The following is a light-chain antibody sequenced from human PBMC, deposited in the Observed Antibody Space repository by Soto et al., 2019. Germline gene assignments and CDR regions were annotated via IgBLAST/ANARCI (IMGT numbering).Light chain of an antibody. CDR1: SFNIGNNY. Sequence: QSVLTQPPSVSAAPGQKVTISCSGSSFNIGNNYVSWFQQLPGAAPKLLIYHNDKRPSGIPDQFSGSKSGTSATLGITGLQTGDEADYYCGTWDSSMSAAGWVFGGGTKLTVL. CDR2: HND. CDR3: GTWDSSMSAAGWV. J-gene: IGLJ3*02. V-gene: IGLV1-51*01.